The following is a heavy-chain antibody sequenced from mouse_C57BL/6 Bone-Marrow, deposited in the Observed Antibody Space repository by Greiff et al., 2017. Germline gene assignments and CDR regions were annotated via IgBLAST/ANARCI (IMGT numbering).Heavy chain of an antibody. CDR2: ISDGGSYT. V-gene: IGHV5-4*01. CDR3: ARDALYYDYHYYAMDY. D-gene: IGHD2-4*01. CDR1: GFTFSSYA. Sequence: EVQLVESGGGLVKPGGSLKLSCAASGFTFSSYAMSWVRQTPEKRLEWVATISDGGSYTYYPDNVKGRFTISRDNAKNNLYLQMSHLKSEDTAMYYCARDALYYDYHYYAMDYWGQGTSVTVSS. J-gene: IGHJ4*01.